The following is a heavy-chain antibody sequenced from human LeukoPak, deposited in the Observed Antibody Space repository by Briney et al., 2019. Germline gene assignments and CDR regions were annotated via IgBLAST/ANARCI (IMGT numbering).Heavy chain of an antibody. Sequence: SETLSLTCAVYGESFSGYYWIWLRQPPGKGLEWIGEINHSGSTNYNPSLKSRVTISVDMSKNQFSLKLSSVTAADTAVYYCARRGRFLGYMDVWGKGTTVTVSS. CDR1: GESFSGYY. CDR3: ARRGRFLGYMDV. CDR2: INHSGST. D-gene: IGHD3-3*01. V-gene: IGHV4-34*01. J-gene: IGHJ6*03.